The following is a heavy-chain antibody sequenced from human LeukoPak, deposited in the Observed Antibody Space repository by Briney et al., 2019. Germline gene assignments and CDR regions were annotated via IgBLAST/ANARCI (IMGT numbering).Heavy chain of an antibody. CDR3: ARGEPLLTGELDY. CDR1: GYTFTSYG. Sequence: ASVKVSCKASGYTFTSYGISWVRQAPGQGLEWMGWISAYNGNTNYAQKLQGRVTMTRNTSISTAYMELSSLRSEDTAVYYCARGEPLLTGELDYWGQGTLVTVSS. J-gene: IGHJ4*02. CDR2: ISAYNGNT. D-gene: IGHD7-27*01. V-gene: IGHV1-18*01.